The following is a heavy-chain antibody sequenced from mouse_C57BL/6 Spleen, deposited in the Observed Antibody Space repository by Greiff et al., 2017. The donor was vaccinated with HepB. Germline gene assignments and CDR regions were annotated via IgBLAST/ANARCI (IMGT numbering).Heavy chain of an antibody. D-gene: IGHD2-4*01. Sequence: VQLQQSGPELVKPGASVKISCKASGYSFTGYYMNWVKQSPEKSLEWIGEINPSTGGTTYNQKFKDKATLTVDKSSSTAYMQLKSLTSEDSAVYYCARKGLRELRRNYAMDYWGQGTSVTVSS. V-gene: IGHV1-42*01. CDR2: INPSTGGT. CDR1: GYSFTGYY. CDR3: ARKGLRELRRNYAMDY. J-gene: IGHJ4*01.